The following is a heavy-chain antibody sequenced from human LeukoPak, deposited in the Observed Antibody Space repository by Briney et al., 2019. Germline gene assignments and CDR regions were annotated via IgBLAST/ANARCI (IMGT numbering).Heavy chain of an antibody. CDR3: ARMIPVAGAFDY. D-gene: IGHD6-19*01. CDR1: GYTFTSYD. J-gene: IGHJ4*02. Sequence: ASVKVSCKASGYTFTSYDINWVRQATGQGLEWMGWMNPNSGDTNYSQKFQGRVTFTRDTSASTAYMELSSLRSEDTAVYFCARMIPVAGAFDYWGQGTLVTVSS. V-gene: IGHV1-8*03. CDR2: MNPNSGDT.